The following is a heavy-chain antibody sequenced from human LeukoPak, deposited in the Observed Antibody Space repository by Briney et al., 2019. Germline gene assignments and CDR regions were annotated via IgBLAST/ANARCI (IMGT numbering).Heavy chain of an antibody. V-gene: IGHV3-21*01. CDR1: GFTFSDYT. Sequence: GGSLRLSCTASGFTFSDYTINCVRQAPGKGLEWVSSISSGSTNIYYADSAKGRFTISRDNAENSLYLQMNSLRDEDTAVYYCARGRDSDYAFDHWGRGTLVTVSS. D-gene: IGHD4-17*01. J-gene: IGHJ5*02. CDR3: ARGRDSDYAFDH. CDR2: ISSGSTNI.